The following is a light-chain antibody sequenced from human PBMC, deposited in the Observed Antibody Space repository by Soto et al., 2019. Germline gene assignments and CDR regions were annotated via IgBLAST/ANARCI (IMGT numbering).Light chain of an antibody. Sequence: EIVLTQSPGTLSLSPGERATLSCRASQSVSSSYLAWYQQKPGQAPRLLIYGASSRATGIPDRFSGSGSGTDFTLTISRREPDDFAVYYCQQYGSSPPRYTFGQGTKLEIK. J-gene: IGKJ2*01. CDR2: GAS. CDR1: QSVSSSY. V-gene: IGKV3-20*01. CDR3: QQYGSSPPRYT.